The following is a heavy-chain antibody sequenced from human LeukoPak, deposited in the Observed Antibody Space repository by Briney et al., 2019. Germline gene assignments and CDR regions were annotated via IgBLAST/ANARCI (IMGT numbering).Heavy chain of an antibody. Sequence: GGSLRLSCAASGFTFSSYGMHWVRQAPGKGLEWVSYISSSGSTIYYADSLKGRFTISRDNSKNTLYLQMNSLRPEDTAVYYCARDSIRQQLYYFDYWGQGTLVTVSS. D-gene: IGHD6-13*01. V-gene: IGHV3-48*01. CDR3: ARDSIRQQLYYFDY. CDR1: GFTFSSYG. J-gene: IGHJ4*02. CDR2: ISSSGSTI.